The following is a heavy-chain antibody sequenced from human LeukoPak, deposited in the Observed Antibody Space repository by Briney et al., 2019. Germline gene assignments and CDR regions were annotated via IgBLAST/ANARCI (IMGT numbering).Heavy chain of an antibody. CDR3: AARRGGYYDSSGYYYPFDD. J-gene: IGHJ4*02. CDR1: GFTFSSYS. D-gene: IGHD3-22*01. V-gene: IGHV3-21*01. Sequence: PGGSLRLSCAASGFTFSSYSMNWLRQAPGKGLEWVSSISSSSSYIYYADSVKGRFTISRDNAKNSLYLQMNSLRAEDTAVYYCAARRGGYYDSSGYYYPFDDWGQGTLVTVSS. CDR2: ISSSSSYI.